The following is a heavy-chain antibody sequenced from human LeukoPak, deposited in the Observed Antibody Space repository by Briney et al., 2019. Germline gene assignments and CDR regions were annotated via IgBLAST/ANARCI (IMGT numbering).Heavy chain of an antibody. CDR3: SFATSGWKATLDY. CDR1: GITFRNSA. CDR2: ITSNSNGATA. D-gene: IGHD6-19*01. Sequence: GGSLRLPCTASGITFRNSAINWVRQAPGKGLEWVGFITSNSNGATAEYATSVKGRFSISRDDSTSIAYLQMNSLKSEDTGVYYCSFATSGWKATLDYWGRGSPVTVSS. V-gene: IGHV3-49*04. J-gene: IGHJ4*02.